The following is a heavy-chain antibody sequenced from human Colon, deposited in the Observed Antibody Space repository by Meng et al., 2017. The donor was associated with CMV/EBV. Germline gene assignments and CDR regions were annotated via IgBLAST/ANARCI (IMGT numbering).Heavy chain of an antibody. CDR1: GFTFSSYA. CDR3: ARKVYSSSIDI. CDR2: ISYDGSNK. V-gene: IGHV3-30-3*01. Sequence: GESLKISCAASGFTFSSYAMHWVRQAPGKGLEWVAVISYDGSNKYYADSVKGRFTISRDNSKNTLYLQMNSLRAEDTAVYYCARKVYSSSIDIWGQGTLVTVSS. J-gene: IGHJ4*02. D-gene: IGHD6-6*01.